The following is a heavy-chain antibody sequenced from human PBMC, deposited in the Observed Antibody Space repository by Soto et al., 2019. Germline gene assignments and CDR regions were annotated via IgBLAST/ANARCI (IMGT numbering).Heavy chain of an antibody. Sequence: QVQLQESGPGLVKPSQTLSLTCTVSGGSISSGGYYWSWNLQHPGKGLEWIGYISYSRSTYYNPSLQSRVTISVDTSKNQSALKLSSVTAEDTAVYYCARDTNYCGGYCHSGEDDFDIWGQGKMITVSS. V-gene: IGHV4-31*03. D-gene: IGHD2-21*02. CDR2: ISYSRST. J-gene: IGHJ3*02. CDR3: ARDTNYCGGYCHSGEDDFDI. CDR1: GGSISSGGYY.